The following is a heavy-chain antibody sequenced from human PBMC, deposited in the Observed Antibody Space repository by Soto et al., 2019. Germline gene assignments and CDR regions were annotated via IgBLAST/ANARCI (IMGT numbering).Heavy chain of an antibody. D-gene: IGHD1-26*01. CDR3: AKVASGSYDWVDP. V-gene: IGHV3-74*01. J-gene: IGHJ5*02. CDR2: VNPDGSTT. Sequence: EVQLVESGGGLVQPGGSLRLSCAASKFSFSGYWMHWVRQAPGKGLMWVSRVNPDGSTTTYADSVKGRFTISRDNAKNTVFLQMNSLRADDTAVYYCAKVASGSYDWVDPWGQGTLVTVSS. CDR1: KFSFSGYW.